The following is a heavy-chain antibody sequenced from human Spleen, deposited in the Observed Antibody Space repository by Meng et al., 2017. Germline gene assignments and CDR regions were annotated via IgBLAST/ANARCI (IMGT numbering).Heavy chain of an antibody. J-gene: IGHJ3*02. Sequence: GGSLRLSCAASGFTFDDYAMHWVRQAPGKGLEWVSGISWNSGSIGYADSVKGRFTISRDNAKNSLYLQMNSLRAEDTALYYCASATYYYGSGSYYTPNAFDIWGQGTMVTVSS. CDR2: ISWNSGSI. V-gene: IGHV3-9*01. CDR3: ASATYYYGSGSYYTPNAFDI. CDR1: GFTFDDYA. D-gene: IGHD3-10*01.